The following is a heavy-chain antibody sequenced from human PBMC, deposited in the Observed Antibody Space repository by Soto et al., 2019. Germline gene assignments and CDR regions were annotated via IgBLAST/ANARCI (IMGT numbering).Heavy chain of an antibody. V-gene: IGHV4-59*01. CDR2: VYYSGST. D-gene: IGHD2-15*01. J-gene: IGHJ5*02. Sequence: SETLSLTCTVSGGSIFSSYWTWIRQPPGKGLEWIGNVYYSGSTNYNPSLKSRITISVDTSKNQFSLNLSSVTAADTAVYSWARVTAASSWFVPWGPGTLVTVSS. CDR1: GGSIFSSY. CDR3: ARVTAASSWFVP.